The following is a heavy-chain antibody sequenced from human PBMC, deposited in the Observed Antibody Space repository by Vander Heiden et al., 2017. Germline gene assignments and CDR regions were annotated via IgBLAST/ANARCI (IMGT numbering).Heavy chain of an antibody. Sequence: EGQLLESGGGLEQPGGSLRFSCTASGFTFSSHAMSWVRQAPGKGLEWISTVSKDGGSTYYVGSVQGRFTISRDNSKNTQYLQMNSLRVEDTAIYYCACSGGGTIDYWGQGTLVSVSS. D-gene: IGHD6-19*01. CDR2: VSKDGGST. J-gene: IGHJ4*02. V-gene: IGHV3-23*01. CDR3: ACSGGGTIDY. CDR1: GFTFSSHA.